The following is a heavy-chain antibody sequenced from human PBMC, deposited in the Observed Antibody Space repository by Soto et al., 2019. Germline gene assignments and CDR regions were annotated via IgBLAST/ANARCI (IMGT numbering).Heavy chain of an antibody. CDR1: GFTFSNAW. V-gene: IGHV3-15*07. Sequence: GGSLRLSCAASGFTFSNAWMNWVRQAPGKGLEWVGRIKSKTDGGTTDYAAPVKGRFTISRDDSKNTLYLQMNSLKTEDTAVYYCTTRYNWNDFTVGDDYYYYYGMDVWGQGTTVTVSS. D-gene: IGHD1-1*01. CDR2: IKSKTDGGTT. CDR3: TTRYNWNDFTVGDDYYYYYGMDV. J-gene: IGHJ6*02.